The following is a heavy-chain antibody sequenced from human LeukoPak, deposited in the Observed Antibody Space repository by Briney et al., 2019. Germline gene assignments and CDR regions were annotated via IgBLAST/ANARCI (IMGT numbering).Heavy chain of an antibody. D-gene: IGHD3-22*01. V-gene: IGHV4-39*01. CDR1: GGSISSSSYY. J-gene: IGHJ4*02. CDR3: ARGPHYYYDDPRGYFDY. CDR2: IYYSGGT. Sequence: SETLSLTCTVSGGSISSSSYYWGWVRQPPGQGLEWIGSIYYSGGTYYNPSLKIRVTISVDPSKNQFSLQLSSVPAADTAVYYCARGPHYYYDDPRGYFDYWGQGTLVTVSS.